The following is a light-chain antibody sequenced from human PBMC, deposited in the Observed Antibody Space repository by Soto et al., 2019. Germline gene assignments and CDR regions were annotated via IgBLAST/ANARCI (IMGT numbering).Light chain of an antibody. Sequence: DIQMTQSPSTLSASVGDRVTITCRASQSISSWLAWYQQKPGKAPKLLIYKASSLESGVPSRFSGSGSGTEFTLTISSLQPDDFATYYCQHLSPYPLLTFGGGTKVEI. CDR3: QHLSPYPLLT. J-gene: IGKJ4*01. CDR2: KAS. V-gene: IGKV1-5*03. CDR1: QSISSW.